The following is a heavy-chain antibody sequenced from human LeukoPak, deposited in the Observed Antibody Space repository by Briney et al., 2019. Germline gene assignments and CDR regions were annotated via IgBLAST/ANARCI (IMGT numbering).Heavy chain of an antibody. D-gene: IGHD3-10*01. CDR1: GFTFSSYG. CDR3: AKGFDYYGSGSGMDV. V-gene: IGHV3-30*18. J-gene: IGHJ6*02. Sequence: PGRSLRLSCAASGFTFSSYGMHWVRQAPGKGLEWVAVISYDGSNKYYADSVKGRFTISRDNSKNTLYLQMNSLRAEDTAVYYCAKGFDYYGSGSGMDVWGQGTTVTVSS. CDR2: ISYDGSNK.